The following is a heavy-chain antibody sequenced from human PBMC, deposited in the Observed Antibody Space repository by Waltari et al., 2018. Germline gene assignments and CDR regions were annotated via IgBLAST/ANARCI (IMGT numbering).Heavy chain of an antibody. J-gene: IGHJ4*02. CDR3: ARPYGDYDLGGVEY. D-gene: IGHD3-3*01. CDR1: GGSISSSRYY. Sequence: LQLQAAAPGRGKPSESLSLACTLPGGSISSSRYYWRWIRQPPGTGLEWDGSIHHSGIGNYNPTLNSGVNISVDTSKNQFSLKLSSVTAADTAVYYCARPYGDYDLGGVEYWGQGTPVTVSS. CDR2: IHHSGIG. V-gene: IGHV4-39*01.